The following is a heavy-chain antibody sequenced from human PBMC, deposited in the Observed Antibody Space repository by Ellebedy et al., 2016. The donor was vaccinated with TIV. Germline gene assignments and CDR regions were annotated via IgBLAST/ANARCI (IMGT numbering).Heavy chain of an antibody. V-gene: IGHV3-11*06. CDR3: ARKVAGTAWDAFDI. J-gene: IGHJ3*02. Sequence: GGSLRLSCEASGFIFSDYYMSWIRQAPGKGLECLSYISDSSTIYTNYADSVKGRFTISRDNAKNSLSLQMQSLRAEDTALYYCARKVAGTAWDAFDIWGQGTMVIVSP. CDR1: GFIFSDYY. D-gene: IGHD6-19*01. CDR2: ISDSSTIYT.